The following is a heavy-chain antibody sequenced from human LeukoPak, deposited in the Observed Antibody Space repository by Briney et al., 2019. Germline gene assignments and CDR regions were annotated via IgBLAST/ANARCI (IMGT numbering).Heavy chain of an antibody. CDR1: GYTLTELS. CDR2: FDPEDGET. D-gene: IGHD5-18*01. CDR3: ATPGLGYSYGYPPDY. Sequence: VASVKVSCKVSGYTLTELSMHWVRQAPGKGLEWMGGFDPEDGETIYAQKFQGRVTITADKSTSTAYMELSSLRSEDTAVYYCATPGLGYSYGYPPDYWGQGTLVTVSS. J-gene: IGHJ4*02. V-gene: IGHV1-24*01.